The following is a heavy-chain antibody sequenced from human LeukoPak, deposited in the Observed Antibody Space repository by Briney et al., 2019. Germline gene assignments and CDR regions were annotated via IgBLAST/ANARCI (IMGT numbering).Heavy chain of an antibody. D-gene: IGHD1-26*01. Sequence: GGSLRLSCAASGFTFSSYGMHWVRQAPGKGLEWVAVISYDGSNKYYADSVKGRFTISRDNSKNTLYLQMNSLRAEDTAVYYCASSTIVGATDSDYWGQGTLVTVSS. J-gene: IGHJ4*02. V-gene: IGHV3-30*03. CDR3: ASSTIVGATDSDY. CDR1: GFTFSSYG. CDR2: ISYDGSNK.